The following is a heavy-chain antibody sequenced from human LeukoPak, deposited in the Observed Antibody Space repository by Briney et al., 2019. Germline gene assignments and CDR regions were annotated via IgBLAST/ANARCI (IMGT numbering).Heavy chain of an antibody. V-gene: IGHV4-61*01. Sequence: PSETLSLTCTVSGASVSSASYWSWIRQSPGTGLDWIGYIYHSGSTSYNPSLKSRVTMSLDTSKNQFSLKLNSVTAADTAVYYCARDLPATIWGQGTLVTVSS. J-gene: IGHJ4*02. CDR3: ARDLPATI. CDR1: GASVSSASY. D-gene: IGHD5-12*01. CDR2: IYHSGST.